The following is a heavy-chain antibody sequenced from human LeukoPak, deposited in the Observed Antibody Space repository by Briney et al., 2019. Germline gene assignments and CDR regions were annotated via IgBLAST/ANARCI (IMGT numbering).Heavy chain of an antibody. J-gene: IGHJ4*02. CDR1: GYTFTGYY. CDR2: INPSSGST. CDR3: ARYYDSSACLDY. Sequence: GASVKVSCKASGYTFTGYYMHWVRQAPGLGLEWMGIINPSSGSTSYAQKFQGRVTMTRDTSTSTVYMELSSLRSEDTAVYYCARYYDSSACLDYWGQGTLVTVSS. V-gene: IGHV1-46*01. D-gene: IGHD3-22*01.